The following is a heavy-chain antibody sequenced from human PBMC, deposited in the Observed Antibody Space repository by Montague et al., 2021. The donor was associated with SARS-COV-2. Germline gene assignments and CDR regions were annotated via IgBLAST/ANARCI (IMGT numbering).Heavy chain of an antibody. CDR1: GFSIRTSNYY. Sequence: SETLSLTCSVSGFSIRTSNYYWGWVRQPPGKGLEWIGAIYRSASTYQNPSLRGRITLSVDTSKNQFSLKLNFVTAADTALYYCATLKGRENYNSGYYYCDYWGQGTLVTVSS. D-gene: IGHD3-22*01. V-gene: IGHV4-39*01. J-gene: IGHJ4*02. CDR2: IYRSAST. CDR3: ATLKGRENYNSGYYYCDY.